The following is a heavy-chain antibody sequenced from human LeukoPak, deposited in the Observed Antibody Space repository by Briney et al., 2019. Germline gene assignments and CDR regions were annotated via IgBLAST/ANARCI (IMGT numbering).Heavy chain of an antibody. Sequence: PSETLSLTCAVSGGSISSDNWWNWVRQPPGKGLEWIGETYHSGSTNYNPSLKSRVTISVDKSKNHFSLKLSSVTAADAALYYCARKGNTAGYYFDYWGQGTLVTVSS. D-gene: IGHD2/OR15-2a*01. V-gene: IGHV4-4*02. CDR3: ARKGNTAGYYFDY. J-gene: IGHJ4*02. CDR1: GGSISSDNW. CDR2: TYHSGST.